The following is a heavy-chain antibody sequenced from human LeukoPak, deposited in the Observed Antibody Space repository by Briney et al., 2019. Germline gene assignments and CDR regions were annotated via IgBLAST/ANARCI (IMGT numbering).Heavy chain of an antibody. D-gene: IGHD3-22*01. CDR2: ISSSGSTI. J-gene: IGHJ6*02. V-gene: IGHV3-11*01. Sequence: PGGSLRLSCAASGFTFSDYYMSWIRQAPGKGLEWVSYISSSGSTIYYADSVKGRFTISGDNAKNSLYLQMNSLRAEDTAVYYCARDVSDYYDSSGYYYYYYGMDVWGQGTTVTVSS. CDR1: GFTFSDYY. CDR3: ARDVSDYYDSSGYYYYYYGMDV.